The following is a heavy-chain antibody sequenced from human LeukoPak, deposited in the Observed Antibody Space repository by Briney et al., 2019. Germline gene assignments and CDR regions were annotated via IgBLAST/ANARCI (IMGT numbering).Heavy chain of an antibody. D-gene: IGHD3-9*01. CDR1: GYTFTNYY. CDR3: AGISVLRYFDWLLGEDNWFDP. CDR2: INPKSGGT. Sequence: ASVKVSCKASGYTFTNYYMHWVRQAPGQGLEWMGWINPKSGGTNYAEKFQGRVTMTRDTSISTAYMELSRLRSDDTAVYYCAGISVLRYFDWLLGEDNWFDPWGQGTLVTVSS. V-gene: IGHV1-2*02. J-gene: IGHJ5*02.